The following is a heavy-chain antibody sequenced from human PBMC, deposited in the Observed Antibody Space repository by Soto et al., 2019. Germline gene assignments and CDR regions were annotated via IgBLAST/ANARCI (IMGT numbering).Heavy chain of an antibody. CDR3: AKVSVVVLAAGDWFDP. J-gene: IGHJ5*02. CDR1: GFSFSTYA. D-gene: IGHD2-15*01. Sequence: EVQLLESGGGLVQPGGSLRLSCAASGFSFSTYAMTWVRQAPGKGLEWVSGISGNSGSTYYADSVKGRFTVSRDNSKNTVYLQINSLRGDDTAVYYCAKVSVVVLAAGDWFDPWGQGTLVTVSS. CDR2: ISGNSGST. V-gene: IGHV3-23*01.